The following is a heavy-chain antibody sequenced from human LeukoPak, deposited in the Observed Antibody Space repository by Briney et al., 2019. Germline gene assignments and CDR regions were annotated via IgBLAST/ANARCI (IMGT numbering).Heavy chain of an antibody. V-gene: IGHV3-30-3*01. CDR1: GFTFTNYV. CDR2: VSSDGGIK. J-gene: IGHJ4*02. D-gene: IGHD2-15*01. CDR3: ARDSETTPIHVLGY. Sequence: GGSLRFSCVVSGFTFTNYVVHWVRQAPGKGLEWVTLVSSDGGIKYYADSVKGRFSVSRGISKNTLYLQMNSLLVDDTAVYYCARDSETTPIHVLGYWGQGTLVTVSS.